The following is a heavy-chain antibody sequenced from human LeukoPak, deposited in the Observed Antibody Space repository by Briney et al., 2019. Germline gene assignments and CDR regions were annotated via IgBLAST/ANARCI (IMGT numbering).Heavy chain of an antibody. J-gene: IGHJ5*02. Sequence: SETLSLTCTVSGGSISSSSYYWGWIRQPPGKGLEWIGSIYYSGSTNYNPSLKSRVTISVDTSKNQFSLKLSSVTAADTAVYYCARGLLEWELQGFDPWGQGTLVTVSS. V-gene: IGHV4-39*07. CDR1: GGSISSSSYY. CDR3: ARGLLEWELQGFDP. CDR2: IYYSGST. D-gene: IGHD1-26*01.